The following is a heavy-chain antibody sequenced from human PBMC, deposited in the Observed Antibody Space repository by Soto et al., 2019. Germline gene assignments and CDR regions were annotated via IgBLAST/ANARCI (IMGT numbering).Heavy chain of an antibody. Sequence: ASVKVSCKASGHSSTHNGISWVRRAPGQGLEWMGWININRGDVNHAPKLQGRVTLTTDTSTTTAYTELRSLRLDDTAVYFCATDDMNRGRFDFWGHGTLVTASS. J-gene: IGHJ4*01. CDR1: GHSSTHNG. CDR3: ATDDMNRGRFDF. V-gene: IGHV1-18*01. CDR2: ININRGDV.